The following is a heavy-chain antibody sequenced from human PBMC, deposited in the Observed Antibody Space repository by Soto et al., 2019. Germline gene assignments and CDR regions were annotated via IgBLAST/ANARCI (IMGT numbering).Heavy chain of an antibody. Sequence: QLQLQESGPGLVKPSETLSLYCTVSGDSVISDHYYWAWVRQPPGKGLEWIGNVNYRGNSYQNPSLKSRVTITVDTSTNQVSLKLTSVTAADTSVYYCARQGGNKFDYWGQGTLGTVSS. CDR1: GDSVISDHYY. D-gene: IGHD3-16*01. V-gene: IGHV4-39*01. CDR3: ARQGGNKFDY. J-gene: IGHJ4*02. CDR2: VNYRGNS.